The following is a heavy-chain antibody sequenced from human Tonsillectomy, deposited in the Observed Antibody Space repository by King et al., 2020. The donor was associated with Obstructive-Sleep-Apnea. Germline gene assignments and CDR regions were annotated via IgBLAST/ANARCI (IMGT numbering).Heavy chain of an antibody. CDR2: ISGSGGST. J-gene: IGHJ4*02. V-gene: IGHV3-23*04. CDR3: AKKAPPSYCGGDCYNEFDY. D-gene: IGHD2-21*02. CDR1: GFTFSSYA. Sequence: VQLVESGGGLVQPGGSLRLSCAASGFTFSSYAMSWVRQAPGKGLEWVSAISGSGGSTYYADSVKGRFTISRDNSKNTLYLQMNSLRAEDTAVYYCAKKAPPSYCGGDCYNEFDYWGQGTLVTVSS.